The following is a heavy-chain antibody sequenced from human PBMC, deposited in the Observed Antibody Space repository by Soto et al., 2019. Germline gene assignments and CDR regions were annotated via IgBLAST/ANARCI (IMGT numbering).Heavy chain of an antibody. CDR2: INAGNGNT. CDR3: VKGEYYYDSSGYYPFDY. D-gene: IGHD3-22*01. V-gene: IGHV1-3*01. CDR1: GYTFTSYA. Sequence: ASVKVSCKASGYTFTSYAMHCVRQAPGQRLEWMGWINAGNGNTKYSQKFQGRVTITRDTSASTAYMELSSLRVEDTAVYYCVKGEYYYDSSGYYPFDYWGQGTLVTVSS. J-gene: IGHJ4*02.